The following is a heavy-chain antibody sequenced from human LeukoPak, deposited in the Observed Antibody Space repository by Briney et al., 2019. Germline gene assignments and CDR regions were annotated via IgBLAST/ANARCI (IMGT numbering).Heavy chain of an antibody. CDR3: ARGIKNDYKRPHYYYYYMDV. CDR2: TYYRYKWYN. D-gene: IGHD4-11*01. J-gene: IGHJ6*03. V-gene: IGHV6-1*01. CDR1: GDSDSSNSAA. Sequence: SQTLSLTYAICGDSDSSNSAAWTWIRQSPSRGLEWLGRTYYRYKWYNDYAVSVKSRITINPDTSKNQFSLQLNSVTPEVTAVYYCARGIKNDYKRPHYYYYYMDVWGKGTTVTVSS.